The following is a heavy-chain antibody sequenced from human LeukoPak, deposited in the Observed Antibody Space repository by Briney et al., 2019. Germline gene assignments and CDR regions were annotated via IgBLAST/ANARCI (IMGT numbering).Heavy chain of an antibody. Sequence: SETLSLTCAVYGGSFSGYYWSWIRQPPGKGLEWIGEINHSGSTNYNPSLKSRVTISVDTSKNQFSLKLSSVTAADTAVYYCARVSYYDSSGYFLFDIWGQGTMVTVSS. CDR3: ARVSYYDSSGYFLFDI. J-gene: IGHJ3*02. D-gene: IGHD3-22*01. V-gene: IGHV4-34*01. CDR2: INHSGST. CDR1: GGSFSGYY.